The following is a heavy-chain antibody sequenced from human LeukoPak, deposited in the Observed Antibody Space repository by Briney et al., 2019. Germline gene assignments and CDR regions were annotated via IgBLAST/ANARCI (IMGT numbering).Heavy chain of an antibody. D-gene: IGHD2-8*01. CDR3: ARGQIPSRVYAISGWFDP. CDR2: MNPNSGNT. CDR1: GYTFTSYD. J-gene: IGHJ5*02. Sequence: ASVKLSCKASGYTFTSYDINWVRQATGQGLEWMGWMNPNSGNTGNAQQFQGRVTTTRNTSISTAYMELSSLGSEDTAVYYCARGQIPSRVYAISGWFDPWGQGTLVTVSS. V-gene: IGHV1-8*01.